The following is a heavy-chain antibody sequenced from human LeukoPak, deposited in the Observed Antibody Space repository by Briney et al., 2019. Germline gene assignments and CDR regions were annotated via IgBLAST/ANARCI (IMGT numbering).Heavy chain of an antibody. Sequence: GGSLRLSCAASGFTFSSYSMNWVRQAPGKGLEWVSYISSSSSTIYYADSVKGRFTISRDNAKNSLYLQMNSLRAEDTAVYYCARAGVLRGCSGGSCPHGFDPWGQGTLVTVSS. D-gene: IGHD2-15*01. J-gene: IGHJ5*02. CDR2: ISSSSSTI. CDR1: GFTFSSYS. V-gene: IGHV3-48*01. CDR3: ARAGVLRGCSGGSCPHGFDP.